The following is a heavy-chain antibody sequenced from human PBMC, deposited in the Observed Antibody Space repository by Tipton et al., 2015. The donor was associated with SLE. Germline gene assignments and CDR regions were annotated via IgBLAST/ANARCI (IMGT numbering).Heavy chain of an antibody. Sequence: SLRLSCRNSGFTFGDYAMTWFRQAPGKGLEWVGFIRSKANGGTTEYAASVKGRFTMSRDDSKSIAYLQMNSLKIEDTAVYFCTREGPITSIAVINFDYWGQGGLVAVSS. D-gene: IGHD6-19*01. CDR3: TREGPITSIAVINFDY. V-gene: IGHV3-49*03. CDR1: GFTFGDYA. J-gene: IGHJ4*02. CDR2: IRSKANGGTT.